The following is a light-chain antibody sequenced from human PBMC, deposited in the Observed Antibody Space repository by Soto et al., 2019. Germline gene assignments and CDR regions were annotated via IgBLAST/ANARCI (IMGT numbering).Light chain of an antibody. J-gene: IGKJ1*01. CDR3: QLYAISPKT. CDR2: DAS. Sequence: EIVLTQSPGTLSLSPGERATLSCRASQTVSSTSLAWYQQRPGQAPRLLIFDASTRVTGIPDRFSGSGSETDFTLTISRLEPEDFAVYFCQLYAISPKTFGQGTKVDI. V-gene: IGKV3-20*01. CDR1: QTVSSTS.